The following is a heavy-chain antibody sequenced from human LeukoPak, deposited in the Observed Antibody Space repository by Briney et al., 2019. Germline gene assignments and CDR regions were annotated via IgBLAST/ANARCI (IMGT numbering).Heavy chain of an antibody. Sequence: GGSLRLSCAASGFTFSSYWMSWVCQAPGKGLEWVANIKQDGSEKYYVDSVKGRFTISRDNAKNSLYLQMNSLRAEDTAVYYCASSDVDTAMARDDYWGQRTLVTVST. CDR1: GFTFSSYW. D-gene: IGHD5-18*01. J-gene: IGHJ4*02. CDR3: ASSDVDTAMARDDY. V-gene: IGHV3-7*01. CDR2: IKQDGSEK.